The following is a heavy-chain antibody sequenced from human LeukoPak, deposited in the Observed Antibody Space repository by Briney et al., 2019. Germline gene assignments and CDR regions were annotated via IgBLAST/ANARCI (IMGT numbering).Heavy chain of an antibody. Sequence: ASVKVSCKASGFTFTSSAMQWVRQARGQRLEWIGWIVVGSGNTNYAQKFQERVTITRDMSTSTAYMELSSLRSEDTAVYYCAAEVISSSYYYMDVWGKGTTVTVSS. D-gene: IGHD6-13*01. V-gene: IGHV1-58*02. J-gene: IGHJ6*03. CDR3: AAEVISSSYYYMDV. CDR1: GFTFTSSA. CDR2: IVVGSGNT.